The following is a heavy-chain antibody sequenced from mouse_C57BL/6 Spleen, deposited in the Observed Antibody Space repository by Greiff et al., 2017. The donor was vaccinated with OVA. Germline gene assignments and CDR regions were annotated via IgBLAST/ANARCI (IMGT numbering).Heavy chain of an antibody. J-gene: IGHJ2*01. CDR2: INPNNGGT. V-gene: IGHV1-26*01. CDR1: GYTFTDYY. CDR3: ARGLPGDYFDY. D-gene: IGHD2-4*01. Sequence: VQLQQSGPELVKPGASVKISCKASGYTFTDYYMNWVKQSHGKSLEWIGDINPNNGGTSYNQKFKGKATLTVDKSSSTAYMELRSLTSEDSAVYYCARGLPGDYFDYWGQGTTLTVSA.